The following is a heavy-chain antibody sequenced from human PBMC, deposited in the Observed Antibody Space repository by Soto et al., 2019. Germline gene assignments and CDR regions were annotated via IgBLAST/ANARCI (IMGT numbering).Heavy chain of an antibody. CDR1: GGSISGYY. CDR2: INPSGST. Sequence: QVQLQQWGAGLLKPSETLSLTCAVYGGSISGYYWSWIRQPPGKGLEWIGEINPSGSTNYNPSLKSRVTISVDTSNNQFSLKLSSVPAAYTAVYHSARLYARKFDYWGQRTLVTFSS. D-gene: IGHD2-2*01. V-gene: IGHV4-34*01. CDR3: ARLYARKFDY. J-gene: IGHJ4*02.